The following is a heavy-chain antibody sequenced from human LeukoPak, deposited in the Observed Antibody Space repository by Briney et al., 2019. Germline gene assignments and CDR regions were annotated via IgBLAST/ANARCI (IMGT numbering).Heavy chain of an antibody. Sequence: ASVKVSCKASGYTFISYGITWVRQAPGQGLEWMGWISDHNGNTNYVQKFQGRVTMTTDTSTSTAYMELRSLRSDDTAVYYCARDLRPSELDYWGQGTLVTVSS. CDR3: ARDLRPSELDY. CDR1: GYTFISYG. CDR2: ISDHNGNT. J-gene: IGHJ4*02. V-gene: IGHV1-18*01.